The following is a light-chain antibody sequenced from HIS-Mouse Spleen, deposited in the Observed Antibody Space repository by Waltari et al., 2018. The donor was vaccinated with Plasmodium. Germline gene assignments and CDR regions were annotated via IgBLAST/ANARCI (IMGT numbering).Light chain of an antibody. J-gene: IGKJ4*01. V-gene: IGKV3-20*01. CDR1: QSVSSSY. CDR2: GAS. Sequence: EIVLTPSPRTLSLSPGERATLSCRASQSVSSSYLARYQQKPGQAPRLLIYGASSRATGIPDRFSGSGSGTDFTLTISRLEPEDFAVYYCQQYGSSPLTFGGGTKVEIK. CDR3: QQYGSSPLT.